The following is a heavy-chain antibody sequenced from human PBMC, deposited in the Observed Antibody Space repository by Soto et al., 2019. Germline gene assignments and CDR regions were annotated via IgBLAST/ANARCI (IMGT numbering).Heavy chain of an antibody. D-gene: IGHD4-17*01. V-gene: IGHV3-13*01. CDR2: IGSAGDT. CDR1: GFTVSRYD. Sequence: EVQLVESGGGLVQPGGSLRLSCAASGFTVSRYDMHRVRQATGKGLEWVSVIGSAGDTYYPGSVKGRFTISRENAQNSLYLQMTSLRAEDTAVYYCAKADDGGTHFENWGQGTLVTVSS. J-gene: IGHJ4*02. CDR3: AKADDGGTHFEN.